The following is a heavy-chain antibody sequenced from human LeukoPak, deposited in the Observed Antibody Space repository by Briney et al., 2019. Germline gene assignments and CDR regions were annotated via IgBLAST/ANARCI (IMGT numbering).Heavy chain of an antibody. CDR1: GGSISSGGYS. CDR3: ARGGYSYGSYY. D-gene: IGHD5-18*01. Sequence: SETLSLTCAVSGGSISSGGYSWSWIRQPPGKGLEWIGYIYHSGSTYYNPSLKSRVTISVDRSKNQFSLKLSSVTAADTAVYYCARGGYSYGSYYWGQGTLVTVSS. J-gene: IGHJ4*02. V-gene: IGHV4-30-2*01. CDR2: IYHSGST.